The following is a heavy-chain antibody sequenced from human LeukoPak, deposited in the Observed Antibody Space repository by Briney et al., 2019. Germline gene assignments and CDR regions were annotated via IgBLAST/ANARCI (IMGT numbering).Heavy chain of an antibody. Sequence: PGGSLRLSCAASGFTFDDYGMSWVRQAPGKGLEWVSGINWNGGSTGYADSVKGRFTISRDNAKNSLYLQMNSLRAEDTALYHCARGGGRNYYYGMDVWGQGTTATVSS. CDR3: ARGGGRNYYYGMDV. CDR2: INWNGGST. V-gene: IGHV3-20*01. J-gene: IGHJ6*02. D-gene: IGHD1-14*01. CDR1: GFTFDDYG.